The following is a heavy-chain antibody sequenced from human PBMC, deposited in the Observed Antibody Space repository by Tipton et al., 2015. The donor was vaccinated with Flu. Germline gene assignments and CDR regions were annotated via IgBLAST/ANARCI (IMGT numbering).Heavy chain of an antibody. CDR3: AREHGYHVF. CDR2: IYYGGST. Sequence: TLSLTCTVSGASFRDFYWSWIRQTPGKGLEWIGTIYYGGSTYYNPSLKSRVTISLDMSKSQFSLQLTSVTAADTAVYFCAREHGYHVFWGQGKLVTVSS. D-gene: IGHD5-18*01. CDR1: GASFRDFY. V-gene: IGHV4-59*12. J-gene: IGHJ4*02.